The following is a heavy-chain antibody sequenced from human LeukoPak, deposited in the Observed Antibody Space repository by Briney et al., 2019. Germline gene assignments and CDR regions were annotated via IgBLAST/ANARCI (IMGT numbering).Heavy chain of an antibody. J-gene: IGHJ2*01. CDR3: ARAAYSSTWYSRYFDL. Sequence: GSLRLSCAASGFTFSSYDIHWVRQATGKGLEWVSGIGTAGEIYYPGSVKGRLTISRENAKNSLYLQMNSLRAGDTAVYYCARAAYSSTWYSRYFDLWGRGTLVTVSS. CDR2: IGTAGEI. V-gene: IGHV3-13*01. CDR1: GFTFSSYD. D-gene: IGHD6-13*01.